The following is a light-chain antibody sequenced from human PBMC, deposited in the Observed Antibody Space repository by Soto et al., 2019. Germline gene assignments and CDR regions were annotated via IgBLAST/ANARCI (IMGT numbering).Light chain of an antibody. CDR2: AAS. Sequence: PSSLSASMGDRVTITCRASQGISRSLAWYQQKPGKAPKVLIYAASTLQSGVPSRFSGSGSGTEFTLTISSLQPDDFGSYYCQQYKSYPWTFGHGTKVDIK. CDR3: QQYKSYPWT. J-gene: IGKJ1*01. V-gene: IGKV1-9*01. CDR1: QGISRS.